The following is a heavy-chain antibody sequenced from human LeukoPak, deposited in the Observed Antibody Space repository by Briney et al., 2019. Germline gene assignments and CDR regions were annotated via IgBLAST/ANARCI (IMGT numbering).Heavy chain of an antibody. J-gene: IGHJ4*02. CDR2: IYSGGST. V-gene: IGHV3-53*01. D-gene: IGHD1-26*01. Sequence: GGSLRLSCAASGFTVSSNYMTWVRQTPGKGLELVSVIYSGGSTYYADSVKGRFTISRDNSKNTLYLQMNSLRVEDTAVYYCARVGEGAAKDWGQGTLVTVSS. CDR3: ARVGEGAAKD. CDR1: GFTVSSNY.